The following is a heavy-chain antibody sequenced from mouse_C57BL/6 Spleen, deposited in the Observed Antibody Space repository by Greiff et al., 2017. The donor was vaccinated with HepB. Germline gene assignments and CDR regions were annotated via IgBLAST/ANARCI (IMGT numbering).Heavy chain of an antibody. CDR2: INPNNGGT. CDR1: GYTFTDYY. D-gene: IGHD2-12*01. Sequence: EVQLQQSGPELVKPGASVKISCKASGYTFTDYYMNWVKQSHGKSLEWIGDINPNNGGTSYNQKFKGKATLTVDKSSSTAYMELRSLTSEDSAVYYCASTYYMGYFDVWGTGTTVTVSS. CDR3: ASTYYMGYFDV. V-gene: IGHV1-26*01. J-gene: IGHJ1*03.